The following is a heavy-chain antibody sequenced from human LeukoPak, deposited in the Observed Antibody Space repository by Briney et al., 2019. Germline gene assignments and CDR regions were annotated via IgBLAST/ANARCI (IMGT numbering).Heavy chain of an antibody. D-gene: IGHD3-22*01. Sequence: PSETLSLTCTVSGGSISSYCWSWIRQPPGKGLEGIGYIYYSGSTNYNPSLKSRVTISVDTSKNQFSLKLTSVTAADTAVYYCAGEGSGYYFRNDYWGQGTLVTVSS. J-gene: IGHJ4*02. CDR3: AGEGSGYYFRNDY. CDR1: GGSISSYC. CDR2: IYYSGST. V-gene: IGHV4-59*08.